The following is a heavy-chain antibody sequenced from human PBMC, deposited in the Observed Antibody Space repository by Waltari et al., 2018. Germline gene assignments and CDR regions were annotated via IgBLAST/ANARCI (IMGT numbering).Heavy chain of an antibody. J-gene: IGHJ5*02. D-gene: IGHD1-7*01. V-gene: IGHV4-34*01. Sequence: QVQLQQWGAGLLKPSETLSLTCAVYGGSFSGYYWSWIRQPPGKGLEWIGEINHSGSTNYNPSLKSRVTISVDTSKNQFSLKLSSVTAADTAVYYCASTVRYNWNYWTLTPKNNWFDPWGQGTLVTVSS. CDR3: ASTVRYNWNYWTLTPKNNWFDP. CDR2: INHSGST. CDR1: GGSFSGYY.